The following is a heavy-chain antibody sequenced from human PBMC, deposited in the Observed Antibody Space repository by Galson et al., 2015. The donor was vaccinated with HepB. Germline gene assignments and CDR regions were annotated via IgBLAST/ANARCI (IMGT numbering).Heavy chain of an antibody. CDR2: INAGNGNT. V-gene: IGHV1-3*01. D-gene: IGHD5-12*01. Sequence: SVKVSCKASGYTFTSYYMHWVRQAPGQRLEWMGWINAGNGNTKYSQKFQGRVTITRDTSASTAYMELSSLRSEDTAVYYCAREWDIVASYFDYWGQGTLVTVSS. CDR3: AREWDIVASYFDY. CDR1: GYTFTSYY. J-gene: IGHJ4*02.